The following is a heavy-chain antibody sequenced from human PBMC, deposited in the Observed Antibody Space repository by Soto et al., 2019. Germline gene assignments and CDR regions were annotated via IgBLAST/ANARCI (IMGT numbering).Heavy chain of an antibody. CDR1: GFKVGSSY. J-gene: IGHJ4*02. CDR2: IVSGGST. CDR3: ATDSRNVGIGYFDS. Sequence: EVKVIESGGDLIEPGGSLRLPCAASGFKVGSSYVTWVRQAPGEGLEWVSVIVSGGSTHYADSVTGRFTVSRDVSNNTVYLHMSSLRAEDTAVYFCATDSRNVGIGYFDSWGLGTLVTVSS. V-gene: IGHV3-53*01. D-gene: IGHD1-26*01.